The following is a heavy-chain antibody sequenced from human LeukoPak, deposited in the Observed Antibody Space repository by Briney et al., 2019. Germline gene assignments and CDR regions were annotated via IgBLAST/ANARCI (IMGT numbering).Heavy chain of an antibody. Sequence: GGSLRLSCAASGFTFSHYWMSWVRQAPGKGLEWVASINQDGSQRGYVDSVKGRFTISRDNAENSLYLQMNSLRAEDTAVYYCARGGYDAFDIWGQGTMVTVSS. CDR1: GFTFSHYW. CDR2: INQDGSQR. D-gene: IGHD3-16*01. V-gene: IGHV3-7*01. CDR3: ARGGYDAFDI. J-gene: IGHJ3*02.